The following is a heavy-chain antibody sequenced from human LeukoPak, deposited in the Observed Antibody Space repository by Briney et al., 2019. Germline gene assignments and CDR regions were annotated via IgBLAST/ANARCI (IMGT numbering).Heavy chain of an antibody. V-gene: IGHV3-30-3*01. D-gene: IGHD4-17*01. CDR3: ARAYTVTAKFDY. J-gene: IGHJ4*02. Sequence: GGSLRLSCAASGITFSSYAMHWVRQAPGKGLEWVAVISYDGSNKYYADSVKGRFTISRDNSKNTLYLQMNSLRAEDTAVYYCARAYTVTAKFDYWGQGTLVTVSS. CDR2: ISYDGSNK. CDR1: GITFSSYA.